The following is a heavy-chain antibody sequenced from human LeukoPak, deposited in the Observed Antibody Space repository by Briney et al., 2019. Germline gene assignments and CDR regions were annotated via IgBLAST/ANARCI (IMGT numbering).Heavy chain of an antibody. V-gene: IGHV4-4*02. CDR2: VYPSGST. D-gene: IGHD6-25*01. CDR3: GTTEHDSGDY. CDR1: GDSISNSNW. Sequence: SETLSLTCAVSGDSISNSNWWTWIRQPPGKGLEWIGEVYPSGSTNYSPSLKSRVTISVDKSKNQFSLTLRSVTAADTAVYFCGTTEHDSGDYWGQGTLVTVSS. J-gene: IGHJ4*02.